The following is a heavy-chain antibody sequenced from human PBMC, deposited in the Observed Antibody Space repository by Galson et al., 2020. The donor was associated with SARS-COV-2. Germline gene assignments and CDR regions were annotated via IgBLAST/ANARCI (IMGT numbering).Heavy chain of an antibody. J-gene: IGHJ4*02. CDR3: ARGGEWELPYYFDY. D-gene: IGHD1-26*01. CDR1: GFTFSNYV. CDR2: ISSDGSNS. Sequence: GGSLRLSCAASGFTFSNYVMHWVRQAPGKGQEWVAVISSDGSNSFYADSLKGRFTISRDNSKSTLYLQMNSLRAEDTAVYYCARGGEWELPYYFDYWGQGTLVTVSS. V-gene: IGHV3-30*04.